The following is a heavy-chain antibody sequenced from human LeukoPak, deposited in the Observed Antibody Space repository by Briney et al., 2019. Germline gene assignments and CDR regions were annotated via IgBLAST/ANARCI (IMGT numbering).Heavy chain of an antibody. D-gene: IGHD5-24*01. CDR3: ARLTRDGYNLDY. CDR2: IYPADSDT. CDR1: GYNFTTYW. Sequence: GESLKISCQSSGYNFTTYWIGWVRQMPGKGLEWMGIIYPADSDTIYNPSLQGQLTISADKSISTAYVQWSSLRASDTAMYYCARLTRDGYNLDYWGQGTLVTVSS. J-gene: IGHJ4*02. V-gene: IGHV5-51*01.